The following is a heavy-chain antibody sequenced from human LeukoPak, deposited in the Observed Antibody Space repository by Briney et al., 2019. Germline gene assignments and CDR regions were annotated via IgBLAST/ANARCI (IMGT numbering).Heavy chain of an antibody. CDR2: IYYSGST. CDR3: ARGDLITMVRGVDY. J-gene: IGHJ4*02. D-gene: IGHD3-10*01. CDR1: GGSISSGGYY. Sequence: SETLSLTCTVSGGSISSGGYYWSWIRQHPGKGLEWIGYIYYSGSTYYNPSLKGRVTISVDTSKNQFSLKLSSVTAADTAVYYCARGDLITMVRGVDYWGQGTLVTVSS. V-gene: IGHV4-31*03.